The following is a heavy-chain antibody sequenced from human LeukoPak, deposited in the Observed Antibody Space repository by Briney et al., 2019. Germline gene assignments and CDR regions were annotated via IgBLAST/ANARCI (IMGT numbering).Heavy chain of an antibody. J-gene: IGHJ4*02. CDR3: ARHASVDGNWPRPLDY. Sequence: PSETLSLTCTVSGGSISSSPYYWGWIRHPPGKRLEWIGNIDYSGSTYYNPSLKTRVTISVDTSTNQFSLKLTSVTAADTAVYYCARHASVDGNWPRPLDYWGQGRLVTVSS. V-gene: IGHV4-39*01. CDR2: IDYSGST. D-gene: IGHD6-19*01. CDR1: GGSISSSPYY.